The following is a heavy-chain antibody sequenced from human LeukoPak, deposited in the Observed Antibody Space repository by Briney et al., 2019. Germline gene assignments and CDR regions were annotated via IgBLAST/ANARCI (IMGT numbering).Heavy chain of an antibody. V-gene: IGHV1-2*02. CDR3: ARDSMVRGVDDAFDI. J-gene: IGHJ3*02. Sequence: GASVKVSCKASGYTFTGYYMHWVRQAPGQGLEWMGWINPNSGGTNYAQKFQGRVTMTRDTSISTAYMELSRLRSDDTAVYYCARDSMVRGVDDAFDIWGQGTMVTVSS. CDR1: GYTFTGYY. CDR2: INPNSGGT. D-gene: IGHD3-10*01.